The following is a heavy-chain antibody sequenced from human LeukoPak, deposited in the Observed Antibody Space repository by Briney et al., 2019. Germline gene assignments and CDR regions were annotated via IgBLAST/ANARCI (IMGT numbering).Heavy chain of an antibody. J-gene: IGHJ5*02. Sequence: SETLSLTCAVYDGSFSDYYWSWIRQPPGKGLEWIGEINHSESTDYNPSLKSRVTISVATSKNQFSLKLTSVAAADTDLYYWARLRSRRFDPWGQGTLVTVSS. CDR3: ARLRSRRFDP. CDR2: INHSEST. V-gene: IGHV4-34*01. CDR1: DGSFSDYY.